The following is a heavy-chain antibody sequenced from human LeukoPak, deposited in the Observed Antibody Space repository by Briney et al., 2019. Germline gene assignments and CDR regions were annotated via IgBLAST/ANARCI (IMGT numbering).Heavy chain of an antibody. CDR2: INPNSGGT. J-gene: IGHJ4*02. Sequence: ASVKVSCTASGYTFTGYYMHWVRQAPGQGLEWMGWINPNSGGTNYAQKFQGRVTMARDTSISTAYMELSRLRSDDTAVYYCARTPYCSGGSCYLFFDYWGQGTLVTVSS. D-gene: IGHD2-15*01. CDR1: GYTFTGYY. CDR3: ARTPYCSGGSCYLFFDY. V-gene: IGHV1-2*02.